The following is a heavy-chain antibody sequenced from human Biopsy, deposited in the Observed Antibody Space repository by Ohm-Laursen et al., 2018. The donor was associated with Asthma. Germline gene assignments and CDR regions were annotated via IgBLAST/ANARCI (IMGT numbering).Heavy chain of an antibody. J-gene: IGHJ4*02. CDR2: IIPGDSDT. CDR3: ARLAYGSGSFFDF. CDR1: GYIFTSYW. Sequence: ESLRISCKASGYIFTSYWIGWVRQMPGKGLEWMGIIIPGDSDTIYSPSFQGQVTISADKSISTAYLQWSSLKASDTAIYYCARLAYGSGSFFDFWGQGTLVTVAS. V-gene: IGHV5-51*01. D-gene: IGHD3-10*01.